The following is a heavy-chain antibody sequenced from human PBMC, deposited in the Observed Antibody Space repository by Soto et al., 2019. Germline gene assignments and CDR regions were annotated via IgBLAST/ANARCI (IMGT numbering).Heavy chain of an antibody. J-gene: IGHJ6*02. CDR3: ARVHLGYCSSTSCRSNYYYYGMDV. V-gene: IGHV1-69*01. D-gene: IGHD2-2*01. CDR1: GGTFSSYA. Sequence: QVQLVQSGAEVKKPGSSVKVSCKASGGTFSSYAISWVRQAPGQGLEWMGGIIPIFGTANYAQKFQGRVTITADESTSTAYMELSSLRSEDTAVYYCARVHLGYCSSTSCRSNYYYYGMDVWGQGTTVTVS. CDR2: IIPIFGTA.